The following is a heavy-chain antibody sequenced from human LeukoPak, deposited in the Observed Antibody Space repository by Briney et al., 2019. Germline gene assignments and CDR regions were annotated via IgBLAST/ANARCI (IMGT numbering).Heavy chain of an antibody. J-gene: IGHJ6*03. CDR3: AREGYYYYYMDV. CDR1: GFTVSSNY. Sequence: GGSLRLSCAASGFTVSSNYMSWVRQAPGKGLEWVSVIYSGGSTYYADSVKGRFAISRDNSKNTLYLQMNSLRAEGTAVYYCAREGYYYYYMDVWGKGTTVTISS. CDR2: IYSGGST. V-gene: IGHV3-53*01.